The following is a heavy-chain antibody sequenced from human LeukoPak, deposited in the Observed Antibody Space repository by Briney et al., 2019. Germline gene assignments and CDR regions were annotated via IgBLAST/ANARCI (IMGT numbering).Heavy chain of an antibody. CDR1: GYTFTGYY. CDR2: IYPGGGST. D-gene: IGHD2-8*01. J-gene: IGHJ4*02. CDR3: ARDNDFDY. Sequence: ASVRVSCKASGYTFTGYYMHWVRQAPGQGLEWMGIIYPGGGSTSYAQKFQGRVTMTRDMSTSTVYMELSSLRSEDTAVYYCARDNDFDYWGQGTLVTVSS. V-gene: IGHV1-46*01.